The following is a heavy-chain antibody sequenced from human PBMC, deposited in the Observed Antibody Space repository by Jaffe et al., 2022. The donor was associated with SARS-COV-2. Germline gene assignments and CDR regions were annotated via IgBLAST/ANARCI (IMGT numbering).Heavy chain of an antibody. J-gene: IGHJ5*02. CDR1: GYTFTNYA. Sequence: QVQLVQSGAEVKKPGASVKVSCRASGYTFTNYAMHWVRQAPGQRLEWMGWINAGNGNTKYSQKFQGRVTITRDTSASTAFMELSSLRSEDTAVYYCARTFYYDSSGYNNWFDPWGQGTLVTVSS. CDR3: ARTFYYDSSGYNNWFDP. V-gene: IGHV1-3*01. D-gene: IGHD3-22*01. CDR2: INAGNGNT.